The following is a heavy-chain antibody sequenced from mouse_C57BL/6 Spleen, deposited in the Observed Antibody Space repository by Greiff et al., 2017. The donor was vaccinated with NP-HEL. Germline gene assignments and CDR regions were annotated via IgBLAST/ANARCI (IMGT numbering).Heavy chain of an antibody. V-gene: IGHV5-4*01. J-gene: IGHJ2*01. CDR1: GFTFSSYA. D-gene: IGHD1-1*01. CDR2: ISDGGSYT. CDR3: AREQTYGRSYYFGG. Sequence: EVMLVESGGGLVKPGGSLKLSCAASGFTFSSYAMSWVRQTPEKRLEWVATISDGGSYTYYPDNVKGRFTISRDNAKNNLYLQMSHLKSEDTAMFYGAREQTYGRSYYFGGWGQGTTLTDSS.